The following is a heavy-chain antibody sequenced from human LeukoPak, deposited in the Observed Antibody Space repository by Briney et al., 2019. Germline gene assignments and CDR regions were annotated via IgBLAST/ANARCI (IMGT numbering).Heavy chain of an antibody. V-gene: IGHV3-64*01. CDR3: ARDPRGYSYGSDFYYYYMDV. D-gene: IGHD5-18*01. J-gene: IGHJ6*03. Sequence: GGSLRLSCVASGFTISSYAMHWVRQAPGKGLEYVSAIRSNGGSTNYANSVKGRFTISRDNSKNTLYLQMGSLRAEDMAVYYCARDPRGYSYGSDFYYYYMDVWGKGTTVTISS. CDR2: IRSNGGST. CDR1: GFTISSYA.